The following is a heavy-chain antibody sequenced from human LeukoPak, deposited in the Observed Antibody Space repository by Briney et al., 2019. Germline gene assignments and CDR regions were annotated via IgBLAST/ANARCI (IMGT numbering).Heavy chain of an antibody. J-gene: IGHJ5*02. CDR1: GGSISCYY. D-gene: IGHD3-3*01. CDR2: MYTSGST. V-gene: IGHV4-4*07. CDR3: SRGRYYDFWSGYSFNWFDP. Sequence: PSETLSLTCSVSGGSISCYYWSWIRQPAAKGLAGMGRMYTSGSTNYHPSLKRRVTMSVDTSKNQFSLKLSSVTAADTAVYYCSRGRYYDFWSGYSFNWFDPWGQGTLVTVSS.